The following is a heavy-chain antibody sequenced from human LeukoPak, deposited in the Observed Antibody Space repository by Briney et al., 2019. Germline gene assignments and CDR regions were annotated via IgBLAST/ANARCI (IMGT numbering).Heavy chain of an antibody. CDR1: GGSISSSSYY. Sequence: SEILSLTCTVSGGSISSSSYYWGWIRQPPGKGLEWIGSIYYSGSTYYNPSLKSRVTISVDTSKNQFSLKLSSVTAADTAVYYCARHEIDYYDSSGYYWGAFDIWGQGTMVTVSS. CDR3: ARHEIDYYDSSGYYWGAFDI. CDR2: IYYSGST. V-gene: IGHV4-39*01. D-gene: IGHD3-22*01. J-gene: IGHJ3*02.